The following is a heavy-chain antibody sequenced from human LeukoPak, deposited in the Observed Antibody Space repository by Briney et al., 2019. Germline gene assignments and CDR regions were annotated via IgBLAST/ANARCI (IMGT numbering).Heavy chain of an antibody. Sequence: SETLSLTCAVYGGSFRGYYWSWIRQPPGKGLEWIGEINYSGSTNYNPSLKSRVTISVDTSKNQFSLKLSSVTAADTAVYYCARGRRVGSSSGLGYWGQGTLVTVSS. CDR1: GGSFRGYY. J-gene: IGHJ4*02. CDR2: INYSGST. CDR3: ARGRRVGSSSGLGY. D-gene: IGHD6-6*01. V-gene: IGHV4-34*01.